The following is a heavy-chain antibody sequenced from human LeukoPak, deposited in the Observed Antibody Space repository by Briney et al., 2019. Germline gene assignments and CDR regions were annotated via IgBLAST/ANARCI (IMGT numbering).Heavy chain of an antibody. V-gene: IGHV3-30*04. CDR2: ISYDGSNK. J-gene: IGHJ6*03. CDR1: GFTFSSYA. CDR3: AKAMSLKYYYYMDV. Sequence: HPGRSLRLSCAASGFTFSSYAMHWVRQAPGKGLEWVAVISYDGSNKYYADSVKGRFTISRDNSKSTLYLQMNSPRAEDTAVYYCAKAMSLKYYYYMDVWGKGTTVTVSS. D-gene: IGHD2-2*01.